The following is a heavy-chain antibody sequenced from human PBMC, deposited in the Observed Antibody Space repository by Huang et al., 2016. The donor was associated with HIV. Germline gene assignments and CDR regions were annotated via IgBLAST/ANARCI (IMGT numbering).Heavy chain of an antibody. CDR1: GDFISSTNYY. Sequence: QLQLQESGPGQVKPSETLSLTCTASGDFISSTNYYWGWIRQSPGKGLEWVGSVYQSGSTNYNPSLKSRVTLSVDTSRNQFSLRLNSVTAADTAVYYCASQHIGAAATWFWGRGTQVAVSS. CDR3: ASQHIGAAATWF. V-gene: IGHV4-39*01. J-gene: IGHJ4*02. D-gene: IGHD6-13*01. CDR2: VYQSGST.